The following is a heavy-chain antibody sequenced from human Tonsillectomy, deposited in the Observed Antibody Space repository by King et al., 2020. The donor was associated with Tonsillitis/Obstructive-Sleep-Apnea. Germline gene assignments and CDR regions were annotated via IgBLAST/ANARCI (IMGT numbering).Heavy chain of an antibody. CDR1: GFTFEEYA. V-gene: IGHV3-9*01. Sequence: VQLVESGGGLVQPGRSLRLSCAASGFTFEEYAMHWVRQAPGKGLEWVSGISWNSGSIGYADSVKGRFTISRDNAKNSLYLQMNSLRAEDAALYYCAKYFSSVLDAFDIWGQGTMVTVSS. J-gene: IGHJ3*02. CDR2: ISWNSGSI. D-gene: IGHD3-3*01. CDR3: AKYFSSVLDAFDI.